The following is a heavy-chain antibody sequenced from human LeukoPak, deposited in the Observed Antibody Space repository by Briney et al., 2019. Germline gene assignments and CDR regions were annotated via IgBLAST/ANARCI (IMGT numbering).Heavy chain of an antibody. Sequence: GGSLRLSCAGSGFTFSNYEMNWVRQAPGKGLEWVSYISSSGSTIYYADSVKGRFTISRDNAKNSLYLQMNSLRAEDTAVYYCARPYSSSWNYYFDYWGQGTLVTVSS. CDR2: ISSSGSTI. D-gene: IGHD6-13*01. J-gene: IGHJ4*02. V-gene: IGHV3-48*03. CDR1: GFTFSNYE. CDR3: ARPYSSSWNYYFDY.